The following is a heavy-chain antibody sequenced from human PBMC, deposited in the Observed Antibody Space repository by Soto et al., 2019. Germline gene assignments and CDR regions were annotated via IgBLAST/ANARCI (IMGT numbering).Heavy chain of an antibody. Sequence: GGSLRLSCAASGFTFSSYAMSWVRQAPGKGLEWVSAISGSGGSTYYADSVKGRFTISRDNSKNTLYLQMNSLRAEDTAVYYCAKDLREIVVVIPFDYWGQGTLVTVSS. V-gene: IGHV3-23*01. CDR2: ISGSGGST. CDR3: AKDLREIVVVIPFDY. J-gene: IGHJ4*02. D-gene: IGHD3-22*01. CDR1: GFTFSSYA.